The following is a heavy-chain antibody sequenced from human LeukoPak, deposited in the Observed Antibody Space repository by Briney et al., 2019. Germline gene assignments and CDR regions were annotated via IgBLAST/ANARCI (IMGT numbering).Heavy chain of an antibody. Sequence: PGGSLRLSCAAAGFSFSDNYMSWIRQAPGKGLEWVSYISNSGSYTNYPDSVKGRFTISRDNAKNSLYLQMNSLRDEDTAVYYCARARGAGPGGHFDYWGQGTLVTVSS. D-gene: IGHD6-19*01. V-gene: IGHV3-11*05. CDR3: ARARGAGPGGHFDY. CDR2: ISNSGSYT. J-gene: IGHJ4*02. CDR1: GFSFSDNY.